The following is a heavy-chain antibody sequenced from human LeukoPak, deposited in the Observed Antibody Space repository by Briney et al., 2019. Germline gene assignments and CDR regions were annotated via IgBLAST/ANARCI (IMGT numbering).Heavy chain of an antibody. Sequence: SETLSLTCTVSGGSISSGSYYWSWIRQPAGKGLEWIGRIYTSGSTNYNPSLKSRVTISVDTSKNQFSLKLSSVTAADTAVYYCARVEVDSSGWYRDYWGQGTLVTVSS. CDR2: IYTSGST. CDR1: GGSISSGSYY. CDR3: ARVEVDSSGWYRDY. V-gene: IGHV4-61*02. J-gene: IGHJ4*02. D-gene: IGHD6-19*01.